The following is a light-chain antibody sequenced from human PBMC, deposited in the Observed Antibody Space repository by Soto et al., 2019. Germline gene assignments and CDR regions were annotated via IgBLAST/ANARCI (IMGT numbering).Light chain of an antibody. CDR1: QRISSN. V-gene: IGKV3-15*01. J-gene: IGKJ2*01. CDR2: GAS. Sequence: EIVMTQSPVTLSVSPGERAALSCRASQRISSNLAWYQQKPGQAPRLLIYGASTRATGIPARFSGTGSGTEFTLTISRLQSEDSAVYYCQQYATWPPMYTFGQGTKLEIK. CDR3: QQYATWPPMYT.